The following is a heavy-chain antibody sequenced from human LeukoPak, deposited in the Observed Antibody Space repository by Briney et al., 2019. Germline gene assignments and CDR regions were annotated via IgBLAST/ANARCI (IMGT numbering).Heavy chain of an antibody. V-gene: IGHV3-53*01. Sequence: PGGSLRLSCAASGFIVSSNYMSWVRQAPGKGLEWVSVIYSGGSTYYADSVKGRFTISRDNAKNTLYLQMNSLRTEDTAVYYCTRNPGMDVWGLGTTVTVSS. J-gene: IGHJ6*02. CDR1: GFIVSSNY. CDR2: IYSGGST. CDR3: TRNPGMDV.